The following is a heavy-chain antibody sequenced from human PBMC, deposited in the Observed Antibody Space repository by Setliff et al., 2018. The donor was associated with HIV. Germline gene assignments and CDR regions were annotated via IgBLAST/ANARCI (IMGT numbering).Heavy chain of an antibody. V-gene: IGHV4-39*01. CDR1: GGSISSNSYF. CDR2: IYQSGST. D-gene: IGHD6-13*01. Sequence: SETLSLPCSVSGGSISSNSYFWGWIRQPPGRGLEWLGSIYQSGSTSYHPSLSSRLTISVDTSKNQVSLRLSSVTAADTGVYYCARHRDPPGSSSWLYYYYYMDHWG. J-gene: IGHJ6*03. CDR3: ARHRDPPGSSSWLYYYYYMDH.